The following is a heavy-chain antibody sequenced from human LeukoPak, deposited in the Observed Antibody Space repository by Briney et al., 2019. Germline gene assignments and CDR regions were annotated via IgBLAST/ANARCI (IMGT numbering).Heavy chain of an antibody. V-gene: IGHV1-24*01. Sequence: ASVKLSCKVSGYTLTELSMHWVRQAPGKGLEWMGVFDHEDGETIYAQKFRGRVTMTEDTSTDTAYMELSSLRSEDTAVYYCATDLQDYGDFFIDYWGQETLVTVSS. CDR3: ATDLQDYGDFFIDY. D-gene: IGHD4-17*01. CDR2: FDHEDGET. CDR1: GYTLTELS. J-gene: IGHJ4*02.